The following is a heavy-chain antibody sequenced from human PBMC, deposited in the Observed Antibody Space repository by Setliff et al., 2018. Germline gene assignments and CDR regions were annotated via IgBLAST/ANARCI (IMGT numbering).Heavy chain of an antibody. J-gene: IGHJ4*02. V-gene: IGHV4-38-2*02. CDR2: IYHSGST. D-gene: IGHD2-2*01. CDR1: GYSISSGYY. CDR3: ARLRSEPAEGY. Sequence: SETLSLTCTVSGYSISSGYYWGWIRQPPGKGLEWIGSIYHSGSTYYNPSLKSRVTISVDTSKNQFSLKLSSVTAADTAVYYCARLRSEPAEGYRGQGTLVTVSS.